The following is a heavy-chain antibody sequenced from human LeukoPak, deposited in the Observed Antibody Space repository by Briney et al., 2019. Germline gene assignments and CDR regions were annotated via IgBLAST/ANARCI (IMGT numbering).Heavy chain of an antibody. CDR1: GDSVSSNSAA. Sequence: SQTLSLTCAISGDSVSSNSAAWNWIRQSPSRGLEWLGRTYYRSKWYNDYAVSVKSRITINPDTSKNQFSLQLNSVTAADTAVYYCARFRRDGYNSFWFDPWGQGTLVTVSS. CDR3: ARFRRDGYNSFWFDP. J-gene: IGHJ5*02. V-gene: IGHV6-1*01. CDR2: TYYRSKWYN. D-gene: IGHD5-24*01.